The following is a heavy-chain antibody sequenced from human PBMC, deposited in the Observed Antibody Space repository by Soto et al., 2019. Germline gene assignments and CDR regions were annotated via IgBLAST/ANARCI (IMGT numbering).Heavy chain of an antibody. Sequence: SETLSLTCTVSGGSISRGGYYWSWIRQHPGKGLEWIGYIYYSGSTYYNPSLKSRVTISVDTSKNQFSLKLSSVTAADTAVYYCARERALAATRWYYFYYWGQRTLVTVSS. CDR1: GGSISRGGYY. J-gene: IGHJ4*02. CDR2: IYYSGST. CDR3: ARERALAATRWYYFYY. D-gene: IGHD2-15*01. V-gene: IGHV4-31*03.